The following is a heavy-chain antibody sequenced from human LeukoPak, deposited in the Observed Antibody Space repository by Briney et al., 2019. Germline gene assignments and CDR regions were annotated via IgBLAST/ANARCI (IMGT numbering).Heavy chain of an antibody. CDR2: INPSSGGT. CDR1: GHTFTGYH. D-gene: IGHD3-22*01. J-gene: IGHJ4*02. V-gene: IGHV1-2*02. CDR3: ARQGPYTYYYDSSGYYYGDY. Sequence: ASVKVSCKASGHTFTGYHMHWVRQAPGQGLEWMGWINPSSGGTSYAQKFEGRVTVTRDMSISTAYMELGRLRSDDTAVYYCARQGPYTYYYDSSGYYYGDYWGQGTLVTVSS.